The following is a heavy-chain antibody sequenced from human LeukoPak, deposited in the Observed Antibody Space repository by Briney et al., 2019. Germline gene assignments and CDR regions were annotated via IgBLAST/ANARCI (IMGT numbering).Heavy chain of an antibody. CDR1: GFTLNNYW. CDR2: INVDGSSI. Sequence: GGSLRLSCAASGFTLNNYWMHWVRQAPGKGLMWVSRINVDGSSISYADSVKGRFTISRDNARNTLYLQMNSLRAEDTAVYYCTRIKWDLTYFDYWGQGTPVTASS. V-gene: IGHV3-74*01. CDR3: TRIKWDLTYFDY. J-gene: IGHJ4*02. D-gene: IGHD1-26*01.